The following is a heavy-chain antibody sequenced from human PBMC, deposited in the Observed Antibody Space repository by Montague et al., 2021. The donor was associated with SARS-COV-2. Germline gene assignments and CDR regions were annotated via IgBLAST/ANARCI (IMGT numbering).Heavy chain of an antibody. CDR2: IYSSGNA. J-gene: IGHJ4*02. CDR1: GGSINYYY. D-gene: IGHD3-10*01. V-gene: IGHV4-4*07. CDR3: ARGARQGYGFRLGSFDY. Sequence: SETLSLTCTVSGGSINYYYWHWLRQSAAKGLEWIGRIYSSGNANYSPSLKSRVTMSVDTSQNQFSLKLNSLTAADTAVYYCARGARQGYGFRLGSFDYWGQGTLVTVSS.